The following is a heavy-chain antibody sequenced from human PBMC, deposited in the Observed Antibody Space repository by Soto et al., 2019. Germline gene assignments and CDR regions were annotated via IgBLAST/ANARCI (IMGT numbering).Heavy chain of an antibody. CDR2: DGGTT. J-gene: IGHJ5*02. V-gene: IGHV3-15*01. Sequence: DGGTTDYAAPVKGRFTISRDDSKNTLYLQMNSLKTEDTAVYYCTTDQGVSNWFDPWGQGTLVTVSS. D-gene: IGHD2-8*01. CDR3: TTDQGVSNWFDP.